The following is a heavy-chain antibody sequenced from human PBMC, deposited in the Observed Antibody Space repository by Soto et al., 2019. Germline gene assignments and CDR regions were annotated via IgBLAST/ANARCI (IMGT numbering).Heavy chain of an antibody. J-gene: IGHJ4*02. CDR2: IPSDGRDV. D-gene: IGHD1-26*01. CDR1: GFNFRDFW. V-gene: IGHV3-74*01. Sequence: GESLKISCEASGFNFRDFWMHWVRQPPGKGPEWVSNIPSDGRDVSYADSVRGRFTISRDDARNTLYLQMSDLRVEDTAIYYCTRDDSGLGIDYLGQGTQVAVYS. CDR3: TRDDSGLGIDY.